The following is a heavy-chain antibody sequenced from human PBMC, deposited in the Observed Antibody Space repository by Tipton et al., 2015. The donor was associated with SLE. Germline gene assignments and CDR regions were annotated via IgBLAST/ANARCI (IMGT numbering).Heavy chain of an antibody. J-gene: IGHJ6*03. D-gene: IGHD3-3*01. CDR1: GGSISSTSSS. Sequence: TLSLTCAVSGGSISSTSSSWGWIRQPPGKGLEWIGILFQTGITYHNPSLKSRVTISVDTSKNQFSLKVSSVTAEDTAVYYCARGVREYYDFWSGHLGGDYYYYMDVWGKGTTVTVSS. V-gene: IGHV4-39*07. CDR2: LFQTGIT. CDR3: ARGVREYYDFWSGHLGGDYYYYMDV.